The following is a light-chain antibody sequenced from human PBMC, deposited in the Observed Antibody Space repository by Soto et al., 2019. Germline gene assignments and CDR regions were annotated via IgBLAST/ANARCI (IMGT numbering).Light chain of an antibody. CDR2: GAS. Sequence: DLEMTQSPNSVSASVGDRVTVTCRASQAISNLLAWYRQKPGKAPELLVYGASTLQSGVPPRFSGSGSGTEFTLTISSFQHEDVGIYFCQQAERFPWTFGQGTRVEIK. V-gene: IGKV1-12*01. J-gene: IGKJ1*01. CDR1: QAISNL. CDR3: QQAERFPWT.